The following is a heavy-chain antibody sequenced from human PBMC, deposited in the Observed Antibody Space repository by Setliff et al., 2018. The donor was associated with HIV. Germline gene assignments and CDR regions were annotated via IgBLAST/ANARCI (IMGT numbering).Heavy chain of an antibody. CDR2: ISSSGNT. Sequence: PSETLSLTCAVSGDSIGTYSWHWLRQPPGTGLEWIGSISSSGNTYYNPSLKSRVTISIDPSKNQFSLKLSSVTAADPAVYDCTRGGAVTTLCIPYYYSFYGMDVWGLGTTVTVSS. V-gene: IGHV4-38-2*01. CDR3: TRGGAVTTLCIPYYYSFYGMDV. CDR1: GDSIGTYS. J-gene: IGHJ6*02. D-gene: IGHD4-17*01.